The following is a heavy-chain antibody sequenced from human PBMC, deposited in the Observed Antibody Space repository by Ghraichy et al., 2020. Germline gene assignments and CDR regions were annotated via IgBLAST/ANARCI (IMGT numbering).Heavy chain of an antibody. CDR1: GGSISSSSYY. J-gene: IGHJ5*02. V-gene: IGHV4-39*01. CDR2: IYSTGRT. Sequence: SETLSLTCTVSGGSISSSSYYWGWVRQPPGKGREWLVIIYSTGRTYYNPSLNLRVTVAVATSRHQFSLEFNSVTAADTSVYYCARSPSPRYSGGGENREWAFNWFDHWGQGTLVTVSS. D-gene: IGHD2-21*01. CDR3: ARSPSPRYSGGGENREWAFNWFDH.